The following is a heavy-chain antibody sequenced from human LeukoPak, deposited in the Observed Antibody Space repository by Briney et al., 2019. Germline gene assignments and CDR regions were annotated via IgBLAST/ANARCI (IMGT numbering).Heavy chain of an antibody. V-gene: IGHV3-23*01. Sequence: PGGSLRLSCAASGFTFSSYAMSWVGQAPGKGLEWVSAISGSGGSTYYADSVKGRFTISRDNAKNSLYLQMNSLRDEDTAVYYCAREYSSSSGSVSDYWGQGTLVTVSS. J-gene: IGHJ4*02. D-gene: IGHD6-6*01. CDR1: GFTFSSYA. CDR3: AREYSSSSGSVSDY. CDR2: ISGSGGST.